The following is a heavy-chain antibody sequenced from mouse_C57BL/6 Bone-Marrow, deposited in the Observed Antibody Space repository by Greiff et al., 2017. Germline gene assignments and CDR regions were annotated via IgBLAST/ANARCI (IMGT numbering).Heavy chain of an antibody. D-gene: IGHD2-5*01. Sequence: QVQLQQSGAELVRPGTSVKVSCKASGYAFTNYLIEWVKQRPGQGLEWIGVINPGSGGTNYNEKFKGKATLTADKSSSTAYMQLSSLTSEDSAVYFCAREENYSNYARFYAMDYWGQGTSVTVSS. CDR3: AREENYSNYARFYAMDY. CDR2: INPGSGGT. CDR1: GYAFTNYL. J-gene: IGHJ4*01. V-gene: IGHV1-54*01.